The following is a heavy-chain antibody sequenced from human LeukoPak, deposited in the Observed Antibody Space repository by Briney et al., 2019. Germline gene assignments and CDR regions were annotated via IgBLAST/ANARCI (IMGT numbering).Heavy chain of an antibody. V-gene: IGHV3-23*01. Sequence: PGGSLRLSCAASGFTFNNYAMTWVRQAPGRGLEWVSTISNSGGSTYYADSVKGRFSISRDNSKNTLYLQMNSQRDGDTSVYYCAKDQYCGSDSCPHQRGFHYWGQGTLVTVSS. CDR3: AKDQYCGSDSCPHQRGFHY. CDR2: ISNSGGST. J-gene: IGHJ4*02. CDR1: GFTFNNYA. D-gene: IGHD2-21*01.